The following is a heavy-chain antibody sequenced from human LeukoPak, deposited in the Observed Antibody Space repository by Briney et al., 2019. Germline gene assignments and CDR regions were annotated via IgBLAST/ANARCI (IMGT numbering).Heavy chain of an antibody. D-gene: IGHD6-13*01. CDR1: GFTFSSYG. Sequence: PGGSLRLSCVVSGFTFSSYGMSWVRQAPGKGLECVSAISGSGGSTYYADSVKGRFTISRDNSKNTLYLQMNSLRAEDTAVYYCARAGYWAATGYATSWGQGTLVTVSS. J-gene: IGHJ4*02. V-gene: IGHV3-23*01. CDR2: ISGSGGST. CDR3: ARAGYWAATGYATS.